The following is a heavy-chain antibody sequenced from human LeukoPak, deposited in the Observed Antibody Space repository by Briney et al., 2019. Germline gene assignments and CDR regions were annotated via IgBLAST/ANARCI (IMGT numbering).Heavy chain of an antibody. J-gene: IGHJ6*03. CDR2: IFFTGNT. V-gene: IGHV4-59*01. CDR3: ARGGYYYLDV. CDR1: GGSISSYY. Sequence: MTSETLSLTCSVSGGSISSYYWSWIRQPPGEALQWIGYIFFTGNTNYNPSLKSRVAISLDTPKSQFSLKLHSVTAADTAVYYCARGGYYYLDVWGRGTTVTVSS.